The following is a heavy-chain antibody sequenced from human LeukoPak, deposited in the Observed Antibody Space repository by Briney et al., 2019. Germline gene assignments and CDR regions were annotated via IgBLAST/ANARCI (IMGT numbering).Heavy chain of an antibody. V-gene: IGHV3-23*01. Sequence: PGGSLRLSCAASGFTFSSYAMSWVRQAPGKGLEWVSAFSGSGGDTYYADSVKGRFTISRDSSKNTLFLQMNRLRPEDAAVYYCAKAPVTTCRGAYCYPFDYWGQGTLVTVSS. D-gene: IGHD2-21*01. CDR1: GFTFSSYA. CDR3: AKAPVTTCRGAYCYPFDY. J-gene: IGHJ4*02. CDR2: FSGSGGDT.